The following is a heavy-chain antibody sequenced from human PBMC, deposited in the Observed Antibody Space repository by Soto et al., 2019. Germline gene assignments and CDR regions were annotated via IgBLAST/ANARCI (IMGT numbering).Heavy chain of an antibody. CDR3: TRHEDGAAAGNDY. CDR1: GFTFSGSA. CDR2: IRSKANGYAA. V-gene: IGHV3-73*01. J-gene: IGHJ4*02. Sequence: EVQLVESGGGLVQPGGSLKLSCAASGFTFSGSAMHWVRQASGKGVEWVGRIRSKANGYAAAYAASVKGRFTISRDDSKNVAFLQMNSLETEDTAVYYCTRHEDGAAAGNDYWGQGTLVTVSS. D-gene: IGHD6-13*01.